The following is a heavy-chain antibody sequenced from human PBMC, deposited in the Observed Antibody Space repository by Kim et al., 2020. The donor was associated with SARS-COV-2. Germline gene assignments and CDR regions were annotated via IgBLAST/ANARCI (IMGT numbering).Heavy chain of an antibody. Sequence: YADSGESRFTTPRDNAKKSMYMQMHRLRAEDTAVYYCARCPGKHYWYFDLWGRGTLVTVSS. J-gene: IGHJ2*01. CDR3: ARCPGKHYWYFDL. V-gene: IGHV3-48*03.